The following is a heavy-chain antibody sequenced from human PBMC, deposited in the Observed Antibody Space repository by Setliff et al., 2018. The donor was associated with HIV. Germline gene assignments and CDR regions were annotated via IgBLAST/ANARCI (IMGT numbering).Heavy chain of an antibody. D-gene: IGHD4-17*01. CDR1: GGSISSSSYY. CDR2: IYYSGST. V-gene: IGHV4-39*01. J-gene: IGHJ2*01. Sequence: SETLSLTCTVSGGSISSSSYYWGWIRQPPGKGLEWIGSIYYSGSTYYNPSLKSRVTISVDTSKNQFSLKLSSVTAADTAVYYCASSLNGDSEPWYFGLWGRGTLVTVSS. CDR3: ASSLNGDSEPWYFGL.